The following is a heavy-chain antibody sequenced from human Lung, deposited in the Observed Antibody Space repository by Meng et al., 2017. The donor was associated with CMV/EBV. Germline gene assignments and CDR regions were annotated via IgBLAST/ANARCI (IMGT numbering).Heavy chain of an antibody. V-gene: IGHV1-69*10. CDR3: VGSEEFYHFRSGWEWYYHYGMDV. J-gene: IGHJ6*02. CDR1: GDTFSKYV. D-gene: IGHD3-3*01. Sequence: SVXVSCKAPGDTFSKYVTSWVRQAPGQGLEWMGGIIPMRAATNYAQRFQGRVTITADKSTATVYMELSSLRSEDTAVYYCVGSEEFYHFRSGWEWYYHYGMDVWGPGTTVTVSS. CDR2: IIPMRAAT.